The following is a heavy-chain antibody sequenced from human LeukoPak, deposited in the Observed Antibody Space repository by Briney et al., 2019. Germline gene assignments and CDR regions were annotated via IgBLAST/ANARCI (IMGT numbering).Heavy chain of an antibody. CDR1: GYTFSDYY. V-gene: IGHV1-2*02. J-gene: IGHJ4*02. D-gene: IGHD6-19*01. Sequence: ASVKVSCKASGYTFSDYYIHWVRQAPGQGLECMAWINPTNGDTNYAQKFQGRVTMTRDTSISTAYMELTRLMSDHTAVYYCALVGTSGWYVHTTLDYCGQGTLVTVSP. CDR3: ALVGTSGWYVHTTLDY. CDR2: INPTNGDT.